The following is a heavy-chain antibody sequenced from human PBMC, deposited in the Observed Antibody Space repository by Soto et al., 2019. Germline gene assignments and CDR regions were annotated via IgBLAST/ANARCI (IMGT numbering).Heavy chain of an antibody. CDR2: IGTAGDT. Sequence: EVQLVESGGGLVQPGGSLRLSCAASGFTFSSYDMHWVRQATGKGLEWVSAIGTAGDTYYPGSVKGRFTISRENAKNSLYLQMNSLRAGDTAVYYCARVVRDGYGRWYFDYWGQGTLVTVSS. CDR1: GFTFSSYD. V-gene: IGHV3-13*01. J-gene: IGHJ4*02. D-gene: IGHD1-1*01. CDR3: ARVVRDGYGRWYFDY.